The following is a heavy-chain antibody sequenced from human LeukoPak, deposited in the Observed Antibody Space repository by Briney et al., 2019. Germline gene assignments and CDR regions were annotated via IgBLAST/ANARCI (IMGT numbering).Heavy chain of an antibody. J-gene: IGHJ4*02. CDR3: ARDIIAVAGPPYYFDY. D-gene: IGHD6-19*01. Sequence: GASVKVSCKASGYTFTGYYMHWVRQAPGQGLEWMGWMNPNSGGTNYAQKFQGWVTMTRATSISTAYMELSRLRSDDTAVYYCARDIIAVAGPPYYFDYWGQGTLVTVSS. V-gene: IGHV1-2*04. CDR1: GYTFTGYY. CDR2: MNPNSGGT.